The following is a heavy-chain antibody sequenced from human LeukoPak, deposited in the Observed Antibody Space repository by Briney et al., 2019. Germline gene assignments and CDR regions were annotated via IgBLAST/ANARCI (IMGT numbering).Heavy chain of an antibody. CDR2: ISADSSAI. Sequence: GGSLRLSCAASGFTFSSHAMSWVRQAPGEGLEWVSAISADSSAIYYADSVKGRFIISRDNAKDTIYLQMNSLRVEDTAVNFCARSLGYSSGRWGQGTLVTVSS. J-gene: IGHJ4*02. CDR1: GFTFSSHA. D-gene: IGHD2-15*01. CDR3: ARSLGYSSGR. V-gene: IGHV3-23*01.